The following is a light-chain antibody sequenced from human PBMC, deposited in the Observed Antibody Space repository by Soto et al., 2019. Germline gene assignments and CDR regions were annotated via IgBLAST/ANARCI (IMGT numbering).Light chain of an antibody. V-gene: IGKV3-15*01. CDR1: QSVTGN. CDR3: QQYHDWPPVT. Sequence: EVVMTQSPATLSVSPGERATLSCRASQSVTGNLAWCQQKPGQAPRLLIYGASTRATGIPARFSGSGSGTEFTLTISSLQSEDFAVYYCQQYHDWPPVTFGQGTRLEIK. CDR2: GAS. J-gene: IGKJ5*01.